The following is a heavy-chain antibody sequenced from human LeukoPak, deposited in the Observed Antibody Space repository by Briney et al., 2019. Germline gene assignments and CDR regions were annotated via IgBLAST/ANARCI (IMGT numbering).Heavy chain of an antibody. D-gene: IGHD3-10*01. Sequence: PSETLSLTCTVSGGSINNSSYYWGRIPQPPGKVLVWNVSSFYSRNTYDNPSLKSRVTISVDTSKKQFSLKLRSGTAADTSVYYCARTRYYYNSRSYGAPYYFDYWGQGTLVTVSS. CDR1: GGSINNSSYY. J-gene: IGHJ4*02. CDR2: SFYSRNT. V-gene: IGHV4-39*01. CDR3: ARTRYYYNSRSYGAPYYFDY.